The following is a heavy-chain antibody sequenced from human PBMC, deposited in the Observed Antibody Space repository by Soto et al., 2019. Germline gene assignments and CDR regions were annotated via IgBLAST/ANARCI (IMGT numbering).Heavy chain of an antibody. CDR1: ASISKGHG. V-gene: IGHV3-33*08. Sequence: QVQLVESGGGVVQPGGSLRLSCAASASISKGHGMHWVRQAPGKGLEWVAIIRYDGSDEHYGDSVEGRFTISRDNSKNMLYLQMNSPRAEDTAVYYCARDGVGATTFFGFLDYWGQGTLGTVSS. CDR3: ARDGVGATTFFGFLDY. CDR2: IRYDGSDE. J-gene: IGHJ4*02. D-gene: IGHD1-26*01.